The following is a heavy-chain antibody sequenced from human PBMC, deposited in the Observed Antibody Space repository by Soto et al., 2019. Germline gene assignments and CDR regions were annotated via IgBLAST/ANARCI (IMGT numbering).Heavy chain of an antibody. CDR2: INPNTGDT. V-gene: IGHV1-8*02. J-gene: IGHJ6*03. D-gene: IGHD5-18*01. Sequence: ASVKVSCKASGYTFTNYYIYWVRQGPGQGLEWMGRINPNTGDTCYVEKFQGRVTMTRNTSTSTVYMELSSLRSEDTAVYYCARVGIGYSYGFPSYMDVWGKGTTVTVSS. CDR1: GYTFTNYY. CDR3: ARVGIGYSYGFPSYMDV.